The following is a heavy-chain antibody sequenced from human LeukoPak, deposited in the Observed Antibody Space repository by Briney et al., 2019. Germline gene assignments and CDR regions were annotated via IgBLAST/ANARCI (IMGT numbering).Heavy chain of an antibody. Sequence: AGGSLRLSCAASGFTFSSYAMSWVPQAPGKGLEGFAAIIGRGGSTYYADSVKGRFTISRDNSKNTLYLQMNSLRAEYTAVYYCAKDLVVVVADTDWFDPWGQGNLVTVSS. CDR3: AKDLVVVVADTDWFDP. CDR2: IIGRGGST. J-gene: IGHJ5*02. D-gene: IGHD2-15*01. CDR1: GFTFSSYA. V-gene: IGHV3-23*01.